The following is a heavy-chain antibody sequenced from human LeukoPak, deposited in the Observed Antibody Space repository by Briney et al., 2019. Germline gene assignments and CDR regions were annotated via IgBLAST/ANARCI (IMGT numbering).Heavy chain of an antibody. CDR3: AKVGSGWPGYYFDY. CDR2: ISSNGGTT. Sequence: GGSLRLSCAASGFTFSSYAMHWVRLSPGKGLEYVSGISSNGGTTSYADSVQGRFTISRDNSKNTLYLQMGSLRGEDMAVYYCAKVGSGWPGYYFDYWGQGTLVTV. CDR1: GFTFSSYA. V-gene: IGHV3-64*02. D-gene: IGHD6-19*01. J-gene: IGHJ4*02.